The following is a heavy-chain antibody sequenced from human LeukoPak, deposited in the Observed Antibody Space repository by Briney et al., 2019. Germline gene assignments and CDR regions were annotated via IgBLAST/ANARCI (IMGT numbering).Heavy chain of an antibody. J-gene: IGHJ4*02. V-gene: IGHV3-64*01. CDR1: GFTFSSYA. CDR2: ISSNGGST. CDR3: ARGPVFTGYSDY. Sequence: GGSLRLSCAASGFTFSSYAMHWVRQAPGKGLEYVSAISSNGGSTHYANSVKGRFTISRDNSKNTLYLQMGSLRAEDMAVYYCARGPVFTGYSDYWGQGTLVTVSS. D-gene: IGHD1-1*01.